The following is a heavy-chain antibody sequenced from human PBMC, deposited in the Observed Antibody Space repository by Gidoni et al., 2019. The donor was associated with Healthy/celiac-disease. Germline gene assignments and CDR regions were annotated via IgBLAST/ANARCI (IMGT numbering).Heavy chain of an antibody. CDR3: ARYSSGWYLDY. Sequence: QVQLVESGGGVVQPGRSLRRSCAASGFTFSSCGMHWVRQAPGKGLEWVAVIWYDGSNKYYADSVKGRFTISRDNSKNTLYLQMNSLRAEDTAVYYCARYSSGWYLDYWGQGTLVTVSS. V-gene: IGHV3-33*01. CDR1: GFTFSSCG. D-gene: IGHD6-19*01. CDR2: IWYDGSNK. J-gene: IGHJ4*02.